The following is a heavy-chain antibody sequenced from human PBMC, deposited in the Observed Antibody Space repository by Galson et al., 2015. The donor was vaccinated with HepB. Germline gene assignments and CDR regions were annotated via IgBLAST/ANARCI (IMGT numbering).Heavy chain of an antibody. CDR2: LKSKTDGGTT. J-gene: IGHJ6*03. CDR3: TRMRGYHMDV. Sequence: SLRLSCAAPGFTFSNAWMSWVRQAPGKGLEWVGRLKSKTDGGTTDYAAPVKGRFTISRDDSKNMLYLQMNSLETEDTAVYYCTRMRGYHMDVWGKGTTVTVSS. D-gene: IGHD3-16*01. CDR1: GFTFSNAW. V-gene: IGHV3-15*01.